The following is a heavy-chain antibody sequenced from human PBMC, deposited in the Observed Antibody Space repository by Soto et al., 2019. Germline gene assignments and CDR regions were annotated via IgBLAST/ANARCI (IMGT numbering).Heavy chain of an antibody. V-gene: IGHV4-34*01. CDR2: INLSGRT. CDR3: ARGGEYSSSLLAVAGRFYFDY. Sequence: SETLSLTCAVYGGSFSGYYGRWIRQTPGKGLEWIGEINLSGRTNSNPSLKSRVTISVDPSKNQFSLKLSSVTAADTAVYYCARGGEYSSSLLAVAGRFYFDYWGQGTLVTVSS. D-gene: IGHD6-19*01. CDR1: GGSFSGYY. J-gene: IGHJ4*02.